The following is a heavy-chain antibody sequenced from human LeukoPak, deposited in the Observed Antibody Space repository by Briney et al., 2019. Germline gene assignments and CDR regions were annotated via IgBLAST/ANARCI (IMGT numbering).Heavy chain of an antibody. Sequence: PGGSLRLSCAASGFTFSSYGMHWVRQAPGKGLEWVAVIWYDGSNKYYADSVKGRFTIFRDNSKNTLYLQMNSLRAEDTAVYYCARDTGTGDYVGANWFDPWGQGTLVTVSS. CDR1: GFTFSSYG. CDR3: ARDTGTGDYVGANWFDP. J-gene: IGHJ5*02. CDR2: IWYDGSNK. D-gene: IGHD4-23*01. V-gene: IGHV3-33*01.